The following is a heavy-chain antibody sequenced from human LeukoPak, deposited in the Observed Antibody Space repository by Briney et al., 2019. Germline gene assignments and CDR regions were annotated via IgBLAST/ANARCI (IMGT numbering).Heavy chain of an antibody. CDR2: IYYSGST. Sequence: SETLSLTCTVSGGSISSSSYYWGWIRQPPGKGLEWIGSIYYSGSTYYNPSLKSRVTISVDTSKNQFSLKLSSVTAADTAVYYCARGVEYSSSSGLGYWGQGTLVTVSS. V-gene: IGHV4-39*07. CDR1: GGSISSSSYY. D-gene: IGHD6-6*01. J-gene: IGHJ4*02. CDR3: ARGVEYSSSSGLGY.